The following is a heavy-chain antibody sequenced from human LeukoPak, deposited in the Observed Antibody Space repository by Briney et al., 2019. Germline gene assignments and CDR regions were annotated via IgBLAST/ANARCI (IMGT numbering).Heavy chain of an antibody. Sequence: GASVKVSCKASGYTFASYRISWVRQAPGQGLEWMGWISASNVNTYFAQKLQDRVTMTTDTSTNTAYMELRSLRSDDTAVYYCARDWASSSPSYFDYWGQGTLVTVSS. CDR3: ARDWASSSPSYFDY. J-gene: IGHJ4*02. CDR1: GYTFASYR. V-gene: IGHV1-18*01. CDR2: ISASNVNT. D-gene: IGHD6-13*01.